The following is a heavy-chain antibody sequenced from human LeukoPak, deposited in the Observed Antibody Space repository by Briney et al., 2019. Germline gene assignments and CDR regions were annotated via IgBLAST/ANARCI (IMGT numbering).Heavy chain of an antibody. CDR1: GGTFSSYA. J-gene: IGHJ4*02. CDR3: ARRGDYSLYYFDY. Sequence: ASVKVSCKASGGTFSSYAISWVRQAPGQGLEWMGGIIPTLGTANYAQKFQGRVTITADESTSTAYMELSSLRSEDTAVYYCARRGDYSLYYFDYWGQGTLVTVSS. CDR2: IIPTLGTA. V-gene: IGHV1-69*13. D-gene: IGHD4-11*01.